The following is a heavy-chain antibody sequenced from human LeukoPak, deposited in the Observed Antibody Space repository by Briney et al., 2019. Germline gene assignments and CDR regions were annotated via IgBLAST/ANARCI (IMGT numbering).Heavy chain of an antibody. J-gene: IGHJ5*02. CDR2: INPNSGGT. Sequence: GASVKVSRKASGYTFTGYYMHWVRQAPGQGLEWMGWINPNSGGTNYAQKFQGRVTMTRDTSISTAYMELSRLRSDDTAVYYCASDPTSRVGATVDNWFDTWGQGNLVTVSS. CDR1: GYTFTGYY. D-gene: IGHD1-26*01. V-gene: IGHV1-2*02. CDR3: ASDPTSRVGATVDNWFDT.